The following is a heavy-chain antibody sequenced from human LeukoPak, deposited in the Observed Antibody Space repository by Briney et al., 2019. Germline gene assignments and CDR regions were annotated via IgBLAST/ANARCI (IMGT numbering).Heavy chain of an antibody. CDR2: INPNSGGT. Sequence: GASVRVSCTASGYTFTGYYMHWVRQAPGQGLEWMGWINPNSGGTNYEQKFQGRVTMTRDTSISTAYMELSRLRSDDTAVYYCARGLYSYGHFDYWGQGTLVTVSS. CDR1: GYTFTGYY. J-gene: IGHJ4*02. D-gene: IGHD5-18*01. CDR3: ARGLYSYGHFDY. V-gene: IGHV1-2*02.